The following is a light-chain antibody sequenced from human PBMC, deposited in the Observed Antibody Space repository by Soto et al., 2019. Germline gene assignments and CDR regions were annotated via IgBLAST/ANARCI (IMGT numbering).Light chain of an antibody. Sequence: IQLTQSPSSLSASVGDRVTVTCRASQDISRYLAWFQQVPGKAPKLLIYTASTSQSGVPSRFIGSGSGTDFTLTISSLQPEDFATYYCQQAASFPITFGQGTRLEIK. CDR2: TAS. J-gene: IGKJ5*01. V-gene: IGKV1-9*01. CDR1: QDISRY. CDR3: QQAASFPIT.